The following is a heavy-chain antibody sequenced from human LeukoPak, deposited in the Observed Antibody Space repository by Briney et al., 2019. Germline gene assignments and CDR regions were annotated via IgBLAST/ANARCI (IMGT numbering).Heavy chain of an antibody. CDR3: ARAGVYDFWSGSDWFDP. V-gene: IGHV3-21*01. D-gene: IGHD3-3*01. Sequence: PGGSLRLSCAASGFTFSSYSMNWVRQAPGKGLEWVSSISSSSSYIYYADSVKGRFTISRDNAKNSLYLQMNSLRAEDTAVYYCARAGVYDFWSGSDWFDPWGQGTLVTVSS. CDR2: ISSSSSYI. CDR1: GFTFSSYS. J-gene: IGHJ5*02.